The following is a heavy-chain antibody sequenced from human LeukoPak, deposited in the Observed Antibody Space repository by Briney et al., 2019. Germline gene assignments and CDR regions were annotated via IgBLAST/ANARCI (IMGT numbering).Heavy chain of an antibody. D-gene: IGHD3-22*01. J-gene: IGHJ5*02. CDR3: ARDFRHRYYYDNSGYYWFDP. V-gene: IGHV1-69*05. CDR1: GGTFSSYA. Sequence: SVKVSCKASGGTFSSYAISWVRQAPGQGLEWMGGIIPIFGTANYAQKFQGRVIMTTDTSTSTAYMELRSLRSDDTAVYYCARDFRHRYYYDNSGYYWFDPWGQGTLVTVSS. CDR2: IIPIFGTA.